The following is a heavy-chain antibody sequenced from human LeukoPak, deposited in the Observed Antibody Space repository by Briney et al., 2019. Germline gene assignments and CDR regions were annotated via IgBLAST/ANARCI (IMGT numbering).Heavy chain of an antibody. J-gene: IGHJ4*02. CDR2: ISSSSSYI. D-gene: IGHD3-22*01. Sequence: GGSLRLSCAASRFTFSSYSMNWVRQAPGKGLEWASSISSSSSYIYYADSVKGRFTISRDNAKNSLYLQMNSLRAEDTAVYYCARDNYYDSSGLGYWGQGTLVTVSS. CDR3: ARDNYYDSSGLGY. V-gene: IGHV3-21*01. CDR1: RFTFSSYS.